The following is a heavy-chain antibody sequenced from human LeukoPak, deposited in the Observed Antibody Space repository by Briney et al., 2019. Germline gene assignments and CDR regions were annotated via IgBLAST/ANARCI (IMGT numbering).Heavy chain of an antibody. D-gene: IGHD3-10*01. CDR3: ARDSPRRWGGSGSSYFPFDY. CDR1: GFTFSSYW. Sequence: PGGSLTCSGAASGFTFSSYWMHWVRQAPGKGLVWVSRINTDGSSTSYADSVKGRFTISRDNAKNTLYLQVNSLRAEDTAVYYCARDSPRRWGGSGSSYFPFDYWGQGTVLPVSS. V-gene: IGHV3-74*01. CDR2: INTDGSST. J-gene: IGHJ4*02.